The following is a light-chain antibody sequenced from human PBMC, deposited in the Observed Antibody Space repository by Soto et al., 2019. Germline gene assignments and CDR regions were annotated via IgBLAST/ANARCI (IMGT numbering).Light chain of an antibody. CDR1: SSDVGGYSS. CDR3: NSYTTSTTYV. V-gene: IGLV2-14*01. Sequence: QSVLTQPAAVSGCPGQSITISCTGTSSDVGGYSSVSWYQQYPGRAPKLIIYEVRNRPSGVSNRFSGSKSANTASLTISGLQAEDEADYYCNSYTTSTTYVFGTGTKVTVL. J-gene: IGLJ1*01. CDR2: EVR.